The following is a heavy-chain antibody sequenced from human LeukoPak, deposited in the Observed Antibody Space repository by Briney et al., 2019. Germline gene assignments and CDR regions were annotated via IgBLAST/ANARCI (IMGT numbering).Heavy chain of an antibody. CDR1: GYTFTGYY. CDR3: ARGTIFGVIWYYYYGMDV. V-gene: IGHV1-2*02. J-gene: IGHJ6*02. CDR2: INPNSGGT. D-gene: IGHD3-3*01. Sequence: GASVKVSCKASGYTFTGYYMHWVRQAPGQGLEWMGWINPNSGGTNYAQKFQGRVTMTRDTFISTAYMELSRLRSDDTAVYYCARGTIFGVIWYYYYGMDVWGQGTTVTVSS.